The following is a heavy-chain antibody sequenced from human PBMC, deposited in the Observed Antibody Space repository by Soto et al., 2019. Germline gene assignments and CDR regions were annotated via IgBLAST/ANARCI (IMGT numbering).Heavy chain of an antibody. CDR3: ARHWGPSPALHY. D-gene: IGHD3-16*01. Sequence: ASVKVSCKASGYSFVINGLHWLRQAPGQTFEWMGWINAGNGKTTYSEKFQDRINLTRDTSASTAYMDLGSLTPEDTAVYFCARHWGPSPALHYCGQGTPVTVSS. V-gene: IGHV1-3*01. J-gene: IGHJ4*02. CDR1: GYSFVING. CDR2: INAGNGKT.